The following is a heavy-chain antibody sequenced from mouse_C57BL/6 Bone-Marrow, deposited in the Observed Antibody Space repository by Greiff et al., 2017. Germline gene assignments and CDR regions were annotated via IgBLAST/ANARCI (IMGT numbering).Heavy chain of an antibody. Sequence: QVQLQQPGAELVRPGSSVKLSCKASGYTFTSYWMDWVKQRPGHGLEWIGNIYPSDSETHYNPKFTDKATLTVDKSSSTAYMQLSSLTSEDSSVYYCARGTCRPMDYWGQGTSVTVSS. J-gene: IGHJ4*01. V-gene: IGHV1-61*01. CDR2: IYPSDSET. CDR3: ARGTCRPMDY. D-gene: IGHD3-3*01. CDR1: GYTFTSYW.